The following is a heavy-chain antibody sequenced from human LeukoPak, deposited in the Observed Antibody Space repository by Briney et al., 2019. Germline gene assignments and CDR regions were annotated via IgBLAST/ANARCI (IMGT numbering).Heavy chain of an antibody. CDR1: GGSFSGYY. CDR2: INHSGST. CDR3: ARDWGVSARPGYMDV. D-gene: IGHD6-6*01. J-gene: IGHJ6*03. V-gene: IGHV4-34*01. Sequence: SETLSLTCAVYGGSFSGYYWSWIRQPPGKGLEWIGEINHSGSTNYNPSLKSRVTISVDTSKNQFSLRLSSVTAADTAVYYCARDWGVSARPGYMDVWGKGTTVTVSS.